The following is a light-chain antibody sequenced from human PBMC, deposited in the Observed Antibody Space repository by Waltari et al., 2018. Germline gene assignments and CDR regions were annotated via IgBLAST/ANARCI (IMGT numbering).Light chain of an antibody. CDR1: QSVSSN. J-gene: IGKJ1*01. Sequence: EILMTQSPATLSVSPGERATLSCRASQSVSSNLPWYKKKPGQAPRLLLSGASTRATGVTARFSGYGSGTAFTLTISSMQSDDCAVYYCQQYTKWPPTTFGQGTKVEFK. CDR2: GAS. V-gene: IGKV3-15*01. CDR3: QQYTKWPPTT.